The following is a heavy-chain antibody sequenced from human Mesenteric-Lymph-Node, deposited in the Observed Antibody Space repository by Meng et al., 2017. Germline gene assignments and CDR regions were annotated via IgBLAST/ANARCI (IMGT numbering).Heavy chain of an antibody. CDR1: GFTFSCYW. D-gene: IGHD7-27*01. Sequence: VQLVGAGGGLVQPGGSPRLSCAASGFTFSCYWMHWVRQVPGKGLVWVSRIDNDGTSAIYADSVKGRLTTSRDNAKNVLYLQMNSLRAEDTAVYYCARELGFAGYWGQGTLVTVSS. J-gene: IGHJ4*02. V-gene: IGHV3-74*01. CDR2: IDNDGTSA. CDR3: ARELGFAGY.